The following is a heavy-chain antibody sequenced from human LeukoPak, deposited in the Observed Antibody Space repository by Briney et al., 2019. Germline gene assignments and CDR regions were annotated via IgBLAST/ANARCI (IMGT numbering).Heavy chain of an antibody. CDR1: GGSISSYY. D-gene: IGHD1-26*01. CDR3: ARAAVGATGYFDY. V-gene: IGHV4-59*01. J-gene: IGHJ4*02. Sequence: SETLSLTCTVSGGSISSYYWSWIRQPPGKGLEWIGYIYYSGSTNYNPSLKSRVTISVDTSKNQFSLKLSSVTAADTAVYYCARAAVGATGYFDYWGQGTLVTVSS. CDR2: IYYSGST.